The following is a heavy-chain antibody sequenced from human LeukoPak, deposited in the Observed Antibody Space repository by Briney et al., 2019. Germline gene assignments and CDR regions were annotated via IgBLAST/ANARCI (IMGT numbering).Heavy chain of an antibody. D-gene: IGHD4-17*01. J-gene: IGHJ6*02. CDR1: GFTFSSYA. Sequence: GGSLRLSCAASGFTFSSYAMSWVRQAPGKGLEWVSAISGSGGSTYYADSVKGRFTISRDNSKNTLYLQMNSLRAEDTAVYYCAKVTTVTTLGRLGYYYYGMDVWGQGTTVTVSS. CDR3: AKVTTVTTLGRLGYYYYGMDV. CDR2: ISGSGGST. V-gene: IGHV3-23*01.